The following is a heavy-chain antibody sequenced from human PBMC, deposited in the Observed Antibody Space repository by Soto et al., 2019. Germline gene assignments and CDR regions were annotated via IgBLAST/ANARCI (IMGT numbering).Heavy chain of an antibody. CDR3: AKDYDQDGSGTPPIYYYYYMDV. J-gene: IGHJ6*03. CDR2: ISGSGGST. D-gene: IGHD3-10*01. Sequence: GGSLRLSCAASGFTFSSYAMSWVRQAPGKGLEWVSAISGSGGSTYYADSVKGRFTISRDNSKNTLYLQINSLRAEDTAVYYCAKDYDQDGSGTPPIYYYYYMDVWGKGTTVTVSS. V-gene: IGHV3-23*01. CDR1: GFTFSSYA.